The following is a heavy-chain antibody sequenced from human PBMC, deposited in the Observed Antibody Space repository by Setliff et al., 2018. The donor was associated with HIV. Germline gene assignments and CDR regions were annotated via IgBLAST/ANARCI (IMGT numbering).Heavy chain of an antibody. J-gene: IGHJ3*01. Sequence: LSLTCTVSGGSISTYYWSWIRQPPGKGLEWISYIRGDSTSINYADSVKGRFIISRDNAKNSLYLQMNSLRAEDTAVYYCTRDPRLVDFWGQGTMVTVSS. V-gene: IGHV3-11*05. D-gene: IGHD2-8*02. CDR2: IRGDSTSI. CDR3: TRDPRLVDF. CDR1: GGSISTYY.